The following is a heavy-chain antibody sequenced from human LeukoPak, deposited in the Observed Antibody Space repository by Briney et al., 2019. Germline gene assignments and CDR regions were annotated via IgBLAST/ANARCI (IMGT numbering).Heavy chain of an antibody. CDR2: VSYEGSET. CDR3: AKDGVLGYKYGNNYFDY. J-gene: IGHJ4*02. D-gene: IGHD5-24*01. CDR1: GFTFSSYG. V-gene: IGHV3-30*18. Sequence: SGGSLRLSCAASGFTFSSYGMHWVRQAPGKGLEWVAVVSYEGSETYYADSVKGRFTISRDNSKNTLYLQMNSLRAEDTAVFYCAKDGVLGYKYGNNYFDYWGQGTLVTVSS.